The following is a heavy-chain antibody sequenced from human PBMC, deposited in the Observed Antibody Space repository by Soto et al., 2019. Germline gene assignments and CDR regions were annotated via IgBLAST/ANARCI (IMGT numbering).Heavy chain of an antibody. CDR3: ARYCSGGTCQYAFDI. Sequence: SETLSLTCTVSGGSISRGDYYWSWIRQHPGKGLEWIAYMSYSGTTYYNPSLKTRVIISVDTSMNQFSLKLSSVTAADTAVYYCARYCSGGTCQYAFDIWGQGTMVTVAS. CDR2: MSYSGTT. J-gene: IGHJ3*02. D-gene: IGHD2-15*01. V-gene: IGHV4-31*03. CDR1: GGSISRGDYY.